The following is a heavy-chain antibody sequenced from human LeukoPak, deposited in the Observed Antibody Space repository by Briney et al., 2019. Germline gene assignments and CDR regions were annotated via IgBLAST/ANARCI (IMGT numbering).Heavy chain of an antibody. CDR3: ARRSVPEKSSPSTFDI. CDR2: IYPGDSET. V-gene: IGHV5-51*01. Sequence: GESLQISCQGSGYSFTNYWIGWVRQMPGKGLEWMGIIYPGDSETKYSPSFQGQVTISGDTSISTAYLQWGSLTASDTAIYYCARRSVPEKSSPSTFDIWAKGQWSPSLQ. J-gene: IGHJ3*02. D-gene: IGHD4-11*01. CDR1: GYSFTNYW.